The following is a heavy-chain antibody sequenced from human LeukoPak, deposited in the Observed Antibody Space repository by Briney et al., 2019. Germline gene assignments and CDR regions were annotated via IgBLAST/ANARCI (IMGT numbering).Heavy chain of an antibody. CDR3: ALIRRLLEAVAVDY. D-gene: IGHD6-19*01. Sequence: GASVKVSCKASGYTFTSYGISWVRQAPGQGLEWMGWISAYNGNTNYAQKLQGRVTMTTDTSTSTAYMELRSLRSDDTAVYYCALIRRLLEAVAVDYWGQGTLVTVSS. CDR2: ISAYNGNT. V-gene: IGHV1-18*01. CDR1: GYTFTSYG. J-gene: IGHJ4*02.